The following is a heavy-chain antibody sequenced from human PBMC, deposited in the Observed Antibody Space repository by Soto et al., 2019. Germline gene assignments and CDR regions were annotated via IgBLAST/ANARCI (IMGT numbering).Heavy chain of an antibody. Sequence: EVQLVESGGGWIQPGGSLRLSCAASGFAVSSKYTTWVRQAPGKGLEWVSVIYVGVTTYYTDSVNCWFTISTDTSKNTLYLPMNSLGAEDTAVYYCVQTTGWPGFDFWGQGTLVTVSS. CDR2: IYVGVTT. J-gene: IGHJ4*02. CDR1: GFAVSSKY. CDR3: VQTTGWPGFDF. D-gene: IGHD6-19*01. V-gene: IGHV3-53*01.